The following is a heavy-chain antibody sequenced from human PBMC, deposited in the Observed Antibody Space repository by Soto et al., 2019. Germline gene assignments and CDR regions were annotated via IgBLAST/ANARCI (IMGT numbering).Heavy chain of an antibody. V-gene: IGHV3-49*03. CDR3: NRWASGVSFSRY. CDR2: IRGKASGGTT. Sequence: PGGSLRLSCTASGFTVGDYGMNWLRQSPGKGLEWVGFIRGKASGGTTAYAASVKGRFTISRDDSKSIVYLQMDSLKTEDTAVYYCNRWASGVSFSRYWGQGTLVTVSS. CDR1: GFTVGDYG. D-gene: IGHD1-26*01. J-gene: IGHJ4*02.